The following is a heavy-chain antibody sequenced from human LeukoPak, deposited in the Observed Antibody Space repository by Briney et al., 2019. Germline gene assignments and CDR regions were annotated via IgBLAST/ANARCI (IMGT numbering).Heavy chain of an antibody. V-gene: IGHV3-64D*06. CDR3: VPKGTEGY. CDR2: ISPDGTST. J-gene: IGHJ4*02. Sequence: PGGSLRLSCSASGFTFSAYAMHWDRQAPGKRLEYVSAISPDGTSTYYADSVRGRFSISRDNSKNTLYLQMSSLRAEDTAVYYCVPKGTEGYWGQGTLVTVSS. CDR1: GFTFSAYA.